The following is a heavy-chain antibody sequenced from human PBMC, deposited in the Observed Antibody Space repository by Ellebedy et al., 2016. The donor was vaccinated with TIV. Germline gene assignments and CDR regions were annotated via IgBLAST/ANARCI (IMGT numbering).Heavy chain of an antibody. CDR1: GGSISSYY. V-gene: IGHV4-59*01. J-gene: IGHJ4*02. CDR3: ARSVATGSGPYYFDY. CDR2: IYYSGST. Sequence: MPSETLSLTCTVSGGSISSYYWSWIRQPPGKGLEWIGYIYYSGSTNYNPSLKSRVTISVDTSKNQFSLKLSSVTAADTAVYYCARSVATGSGPYYFDYWGQGTLVTVSS. D-gene: IGHD5-12*01.